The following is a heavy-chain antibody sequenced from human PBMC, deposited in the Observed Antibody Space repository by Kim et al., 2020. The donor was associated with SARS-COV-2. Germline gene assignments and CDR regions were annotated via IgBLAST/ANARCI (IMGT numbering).Heavy chain of an antibody. Sequence: SETLSLTCAVSGDSISDYYWSWIRHPPGKGLEWIGYIYYTGYANYNPSLKSRVTISVDTSKNQFSLKLNSFVAADTAEFYFARTKQKLDNWFDPWGQGT. CDR3: ARTKQKLDNWFDP. V-gene: IGHV4-59*01. CDR2: IYYTGYA. J-gene: IGHJ5*02. CDR1: GDSISDYY.